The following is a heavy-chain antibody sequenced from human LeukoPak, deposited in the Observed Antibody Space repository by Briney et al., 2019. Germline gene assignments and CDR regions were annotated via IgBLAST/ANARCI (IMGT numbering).Heavy chain of an antibody. CDR1: GGSTSSYY. CDR3: ARVRGGYYGSGSYSYNWFDP. D-gene: IGHD3-10*01. V-gene: IGHV4-59*08. CDR2: IYYSGST. Sequence: PSETLSLTCTVSGGSTSSYYWSWIRQPPGKGLEWIGYIYYSGSTYYNPSLKSRVTISADTSKNQFSLRVTSVTAADTAVYYRARVRGGYYGSGSYSYNWFDPWGQGTLVTVSS. J-gene: IGHJ5*02.